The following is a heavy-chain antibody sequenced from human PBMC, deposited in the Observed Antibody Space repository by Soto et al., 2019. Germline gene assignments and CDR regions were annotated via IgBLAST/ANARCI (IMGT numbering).Heavy chain of an antibody. Sequence: QVQLVESGGGVVQPGRSLRLSCAASGFTFSSYGMHWVRQAPGKGLEWVAVISYDGSNKYYADSVKGRFTISRDNSKNTLYLQMNSLRAEDTAVYYCAKALEGYGGNSPFDYWGQGTLVTVSS. V-gene: IGHV3-30*18. CDR1: GFTFSSYG. J-gene: IGHJ4*02. CDR3: AKALEGYGGNSPFDY. D-gene: IGHD4-17*01. CDR2: ISYDGSNK.